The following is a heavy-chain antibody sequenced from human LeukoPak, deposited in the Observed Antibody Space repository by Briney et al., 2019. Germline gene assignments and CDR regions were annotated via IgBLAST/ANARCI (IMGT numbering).Heavy chain of an antibody. CDR1: GFTFGDYA. V-gene: IGHV3-49*04. J-gene: IGHJ4*02. CDR2: IRSKAYGGTT. CDR3: TRDFGWLYYYDSSGYSGLDY. Sequence: QTGGSLRLSCTASGFTFGDYAMSWVRQAPGKGLEWVGFIRSKAYGGTTEYAASVKGRFTISRDDSKSIAYLQMNSLKTEDTAVYYCTRDFGWLYYYDSSGYSGLDYWGQGTLVTVSS. D-gene: IGHD3-22*01.